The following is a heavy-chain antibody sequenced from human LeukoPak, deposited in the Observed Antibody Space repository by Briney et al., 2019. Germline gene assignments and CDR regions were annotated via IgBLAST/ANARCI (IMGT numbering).Heavy chain of an antibody. V-gene: IGHV3-30-3*01. Sequence: GGSLRLSCAASGFTFSSYAMHWVRQAPGKGLEWVAVISYDGSNKYYADSVKGRFTISRDNSKNTLYVQMNSLRAEDTAVYYCARDHGIDLGYFDLWGRGTLVTVSS. D-gene: IGHD3-9*01. CDR2: ISYDGSNK. J-gene: IGHJ2*01. CDR3: ARDHGIDLGYFDL. CDR1: GFTFSSYA.